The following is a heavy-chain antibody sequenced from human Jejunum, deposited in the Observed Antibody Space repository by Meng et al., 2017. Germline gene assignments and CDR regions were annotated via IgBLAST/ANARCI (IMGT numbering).Heavy chain of an antibody. CDR3: ASRPVGIRTYYFDC. CDR1: GGSITSTNG. D-gene: IGHD2-21*01. Sequence: QVHLQASGPGLVKPSGTRSLTSASSGGSITSTNGGSWVRQTPGKGLEWIGEVFHSGTPNYNPSLMSRLTMSVDKSKNQFSLNLTSVTAADTAVYYCASRPVGIRTYYFDCWGQGTLVTVSS. J-gene: IGHJ4*02. CDR2: VFHSGTP. V-gene: IGHV4-4*02.